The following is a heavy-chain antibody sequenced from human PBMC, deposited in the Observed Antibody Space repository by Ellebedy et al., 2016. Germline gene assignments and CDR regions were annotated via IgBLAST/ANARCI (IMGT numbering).Heavy chain of an antibody. D-gene: IGHD1-26*01. CDR1: GGSISSGDYY. V-gene: IGHV4-30-4*01. CDR2: IYYSGST. J-gene: IGHJ4*02. Sequence: SETLSLTCTVSGGSISSGDYYWSWIRQPPGKGLEWIGYIYYSGSTYYNPSLKSRVTISVDTSKNQFSLKLSSVTAADTAVYYCAREVSGVGGSYHFDYWGQGTLVTVSS. CDR3: AREVSGVGGSYHFDY.